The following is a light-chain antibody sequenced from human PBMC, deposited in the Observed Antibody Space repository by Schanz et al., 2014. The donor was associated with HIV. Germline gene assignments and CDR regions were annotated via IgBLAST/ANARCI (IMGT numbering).Light chain of an antibody. CDR3: SSYTVRNSWL. Sequence: QSALTQPASVSGSPGQSITISCTGTSNDVGTYNLVSWYQQHPGKAPQLMIYEVSKRPSGVSDRFSGSKSDNTASLTISGLQAEDEADYYCSSYTVRNSWLFGGGTKLTVL. V-gene: IGLV2-23*02. CDR1: SNDVGTYNL. CDR2: EVS. J-gene: IGLJ3*02.